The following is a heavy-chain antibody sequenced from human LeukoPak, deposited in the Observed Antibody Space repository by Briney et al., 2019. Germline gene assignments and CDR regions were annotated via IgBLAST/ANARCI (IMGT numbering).Heavy chain of an antibody. Sequence: PGDSLRLSCAASGFTFRNNYMSWVRQAPGKGLEWVSVIFGDGGTSYADSARGRFTISRDNSKNTLYLQMNSLRAEDTAVYYCSIRIAASDFDYWGQGTLVTVSS. V-gene: IGHV3-53*01. CDR1: GFTFRNNY. CDR3: SIRIAASDFDY. D-gene: IGHD6-13*01. CDR2: IFGDGGT. J-gene: IGHJ4*02.